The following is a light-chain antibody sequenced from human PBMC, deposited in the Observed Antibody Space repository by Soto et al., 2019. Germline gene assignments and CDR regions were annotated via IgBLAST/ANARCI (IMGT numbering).Light chain of an antibody. CDR1: QTISSW. CDR2: KAS. V-gene: IGKV1-5*03. CDR3: QHYNSYSEA. Sequence: DIEMTQSPSTLSGSVGDRVTITCRASQTISSWLAWYQQKPGKAPKLLIYKASTLKSGVTSRFSGSGSGTVFTLTISSLQPDDFAPYYCQHYNSYSEAFGQGTKVELK. J-gene: IGKJ1*01.